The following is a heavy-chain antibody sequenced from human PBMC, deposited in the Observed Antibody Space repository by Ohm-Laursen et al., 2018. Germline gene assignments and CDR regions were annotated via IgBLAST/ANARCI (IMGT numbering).Heavy chain of an antibody. CDR2: IGSSSSYI. J-gene: IGHJ4*02. CDR1: GFTFSNYV. Sequence: SLRLSCAASGFTFSNYVMSWVRRAPGKGLEWVSSIGSSSSYIYYADSVKGRFTISRDNAKNSLYLQMNSLRAEDTAVYYCASGLYSSSWYMEEDYWGQGTLVTVSS. V-gene: IGHV3-21*01. D-gene: IGHD6-13*01. CDR3: ASGLYSSSWYMEEDY.